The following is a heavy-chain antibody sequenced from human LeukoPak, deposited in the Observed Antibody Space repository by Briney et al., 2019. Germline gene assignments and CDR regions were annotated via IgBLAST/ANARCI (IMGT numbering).Heavy chain of an antibody. D-gene: IGHD2-2*01. J-gene: IGHJ3*02. CDR1: GFTFSSYW. CDR2: INTDGSST. CDR3: AKGHTISWHKDAFDI. V-gene: IGHV3-74*01. Sequence: QPGGSLRLSCAASGFTFSSYWMHWVRQAPGKGLVWVSRINTDGSSTSYADSVKGRFTISRDNSRNTLYLQMDSLTAEDTAIYYCAKGHTISWHKDAFDIWGQGTMVTVSS.